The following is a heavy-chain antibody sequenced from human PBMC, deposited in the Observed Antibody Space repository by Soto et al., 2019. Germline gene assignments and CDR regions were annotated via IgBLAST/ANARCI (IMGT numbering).Heavy chain of an antibody. Sequence: ASVKVSCKTSGYTFTNHGVSWVRQAPGQGLEWMGWISAYNGDRDYAPKFQDRVTMTIDTSTNTVFMELRSLKSDDTAMYFCARDLEYSNSISVYWGQGTPVTVSS. D-gene: IGHD4-4*01. CDR3: ARDLEYSNSISVY. J-gene: IGHJ1*01. CDR1: GYTFTNHG. V-gene: IGHV1-18*04. CDR2: ISAYNGDR.